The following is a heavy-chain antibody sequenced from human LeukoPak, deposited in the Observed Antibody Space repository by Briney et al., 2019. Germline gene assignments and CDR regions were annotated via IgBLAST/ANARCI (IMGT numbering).Heavy chain of an antibody. Sequence: GGSLRLSRAASGFAFDGYGMTWVRQAPGKGLEWVANLNQDGSEKYYADSVKGRFTISRDNAKNSLFLQLNSLRADDTAVYYCVAAMGLLDYWGQGTLVTVSS. CDR2: LNQDGSEK. CDR3: VAAMGLLDY. J-gene: IGHJ4*02. CDR1: GFAFDGYG. D-gene: IGHD2-2*01. V-gene: IGHV3-7*01.